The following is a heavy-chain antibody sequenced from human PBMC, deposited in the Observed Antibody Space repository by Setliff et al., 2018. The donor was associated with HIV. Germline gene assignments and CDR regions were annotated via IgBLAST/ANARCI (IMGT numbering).Heavy chain of an antibody. CDR3: AKDGISGWAYPPYYFDY. V-gene: IGHV3-23*01. Sequence: PGGSLRLSCAASGFTFNTYAMSWVRQAPGKGLEWVSVISGSGASTFYADSVKGRFTIARDNSKNTLYLQMNGLRVEDTAVYYCAKDGISGWAYPPYYFDYWGHGTLVTVSS. CDR1: GFTFNTYA. D-gene: IGHD3-22*01. CDR2: ISGSGAST. J-gene: IGHJ4*01.